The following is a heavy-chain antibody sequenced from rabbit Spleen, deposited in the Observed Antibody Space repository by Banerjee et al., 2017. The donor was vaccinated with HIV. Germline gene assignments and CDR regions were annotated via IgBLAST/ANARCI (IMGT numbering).Heavy chain of an antibody. CDR2: IYIGSSGST. CDR3: ARPRYAGDGYGL. D-gene: IGHD4-2*01. CDR1: GFSFSSSDY. Sequence: QSLEESGGGLVKPGASLTLTCTASGFSFSSSDYMCWVRQAPGKGLEWIACIYIGSSGSTYYASWAKGRFTISETSSTTVTLQMTSLTAADTATYFCARPRYAGDGYGLWGPGTLVTVS. V-gene: IGHV1S40*01. J-gene: IGHJ4*01.